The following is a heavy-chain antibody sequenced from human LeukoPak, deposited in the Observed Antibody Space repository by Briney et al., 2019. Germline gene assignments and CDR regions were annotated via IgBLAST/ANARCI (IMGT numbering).Heavy chain of an antibody. CDR3: ARHANDGDYPLDY. CDR2: VYYSGSP. Sequence: SETLSLTCTVSGGSISGYYRSWFRQPPGKGLEWIGYVYYSGSPNYNPSLKSRVTLSVDTSKNQFSLKLSSVTAADTAVYYCARHANDGDYPLDYWGQGTLVTVSS. V-gene: IGHV4-59*08. J-gene: IGHJ4*02. D-gene: IGHD4-17*01. CDR1: GGSISGYY.